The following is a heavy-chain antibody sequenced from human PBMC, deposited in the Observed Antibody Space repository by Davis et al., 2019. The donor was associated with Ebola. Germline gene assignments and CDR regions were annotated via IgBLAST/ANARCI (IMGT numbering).Heavy chain of an antibody. D-gene: IGHD4-23*01. CDR2: IYYSGSS. J-gene: IGHJ4*02. CDR1: GASISNYY. V-gene: IGHV4-59*08. CDR3: ARHLSYGGNPGKYYFDF. Sequence: MPGGSLRLSCTVSGASISNYYWSWLRQPPGKGLEWIGYIYYSGSSNYNPSLKSRVTISVATSKNQFSLKLTSMTAADTAVYFCARHLSYGGNPGKYYFDFWGQGTLVTVSS.